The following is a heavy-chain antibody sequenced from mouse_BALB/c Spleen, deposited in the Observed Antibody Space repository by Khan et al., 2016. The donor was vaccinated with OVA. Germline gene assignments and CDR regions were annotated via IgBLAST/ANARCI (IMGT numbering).Heavy chain of an antibody. Sequence: QVQLQQSGAELAKPGASVKMSCKASGCTFTSYWMHWVKQRPGQGLEWIGYINPSTGYTEYNQKFKDKATLTTDESSSTAYMQLSSLTSEDSAVHYCAASILFYYSLDYWGQGTSVTVSS. CDR1: GCTFTSYW. D-gene: IGHD6-1*01. V-gene: IGHV1-7*01. CDR2: INPSTGYT. CDR3: AASILFYYSLDY. J-gene: IGHJ4*01.